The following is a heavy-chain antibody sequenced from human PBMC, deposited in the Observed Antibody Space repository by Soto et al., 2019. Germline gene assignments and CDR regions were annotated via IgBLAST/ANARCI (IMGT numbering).Heavy chain of an antibody. D-gene: IGHD5-18*01. V-gene: IGHV1-46*01. J-gene: IGHJ6*02. Sequence: QVQLVQSGAEVKKPGASVKISCKASGYTFSSSYIHWVRQAPGQGLEWMGLINPSGFSTEYAQTFQGRVTVTRDTSTSTVYMELSSLRSEDTAVYYCASGGYTYGFSAMDVWGPGTTVAVSS. CDR3: ASGGYTYGFSAMDV. CDR1: GYTFSSSY. CDR2: INPSGFST.